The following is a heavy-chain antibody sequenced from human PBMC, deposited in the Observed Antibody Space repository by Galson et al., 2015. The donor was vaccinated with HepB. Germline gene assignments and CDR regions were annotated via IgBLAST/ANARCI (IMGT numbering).Heavy chain of an antibody. D-gene: IGHD5-12*01. CDR3: ARARSGYDFVYYYGMDV. J-gene: IGHJ6*02. CDR1: GFTFSSYS. V-gene: IGHV3-21*01. CDR2: ISSSSSYI. Sequence: SLRLSCAASGFTFSSYSMNWDRQAPGKGLEWVSSISSSSSYIYYADSVKGRFTISRDNAKNSLYLQMNSLRAEDTAVYYCARARSGYDFVYYYGMDVWGQGTTVTVSS.